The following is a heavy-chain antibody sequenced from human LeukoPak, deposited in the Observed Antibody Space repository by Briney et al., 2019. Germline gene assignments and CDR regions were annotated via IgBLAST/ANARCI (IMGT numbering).Heavy chain of an antibody. D-gene: IGHD6-13*01. CDR2: IYSGGST. J-gene: IGHJ4*02. CDR3: ARGGERLAATRY. V-gene: IGHV3-66*01. CDR1: GFIFRNHW. Sequence: GGSLRLSCAASGFIFRNHWMSWVRQVPGKGLEWVSVIYSGGSTYYSDSVKGRFTISTDNSKNTLYLQMNSLRAEDTAVYYCARGGERLAATRYWGQGTLVTVSS.